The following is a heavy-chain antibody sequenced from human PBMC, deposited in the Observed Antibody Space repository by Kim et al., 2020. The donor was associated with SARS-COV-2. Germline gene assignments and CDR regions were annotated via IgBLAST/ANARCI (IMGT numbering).Heavy chain of an antibody. CDR3: AREFMSIAAAVYAFDY. CDR1: GFTFSSYA. Sequence: GGSLRLSCAASGFTFSSYAMHWVRQAPGKGLEWVAVISYDGSNKYYADSVKGRFTISRDNSKNTLYLQMNSLRAEDTAVYYCAREFMSIAAAVYAFDYWGQGTLVTVSS. CDR2: ISYDGSNK. J-gene: IGHJ4*02. V-gene: IGHV3-30*04. D-gene: IGHD6-13*01.